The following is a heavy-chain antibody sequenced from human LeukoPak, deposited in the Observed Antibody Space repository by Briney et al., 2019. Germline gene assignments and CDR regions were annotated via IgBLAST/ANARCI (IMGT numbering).Heavy chain of an antibody. Sequence: GGSLRLSCAASGFTFSNYAMHWVRQAPGKGLEWVSLISSGGTYEYYADSVKGRSTISRDNSKNTLYLQLNSLRAEDTAVYYCARDSTYYYDSGSSGPHYFDNWGQGTLVTVSS. CDR1: GFTFSNYA. D-gene: IGHD3-10*01. J-gene: IGHJ4*02. CDR2: ISSGGTYE. CDR3: ARDSTYYYDSGSSGPHYFDN. V-gene: IGHV3-30*01.